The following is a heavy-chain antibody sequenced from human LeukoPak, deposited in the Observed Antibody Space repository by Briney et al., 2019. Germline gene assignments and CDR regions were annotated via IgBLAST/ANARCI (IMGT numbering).Heavy chain of an antibody. D-gene: IGHD3-22*01. J-gene: IGHJ5*02. CDR2: INPSGGSA. Sequence: ASVKVSCKASGYTFTSYYIHWVRQAPGQGLEWMGIINPSGGSASYAQKFQGRLTMTRDTSTYTAYMELSSLRSEDTAVYYCARATYYYDSSGHTFDPWGQGTLVTVSS. V-gene: IGHV1-46*01. CDR3: ARATYYYDSSGHTFDP. CDR1: GYTFTSYY.